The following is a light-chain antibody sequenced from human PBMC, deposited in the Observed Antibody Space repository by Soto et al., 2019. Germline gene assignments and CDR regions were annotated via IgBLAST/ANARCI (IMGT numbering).Light chain of an antibody. Sequence: QSALTQPASLSGSPGQSITISCTGTSTDIGSYNYVSWYQQHPGKAPKLMIFDVSYRPSGVPDRFSASKSGTSASLAITGLQAEDEADYYCQSYDTSLSGFYVFGTGTKVTVL. CDR3: QSYDTSLSGFYV. CDR2: DVS. V-gene: IGLV2-14*03. J-gene: IGLJ1*01. CDR1: STDIGSYNY.